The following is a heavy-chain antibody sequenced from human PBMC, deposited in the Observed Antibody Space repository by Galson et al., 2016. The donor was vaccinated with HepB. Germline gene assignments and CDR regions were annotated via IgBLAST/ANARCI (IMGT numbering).Heavy chain of an antibody. D-gene: IGHD2-2*01. CDR1: GGSFSSYY. Sequence: SETLSLTCAVYGGSFSSYYWSWMRQPPGKGLEWIGEINHSRSTNYNPSLKSRVTISIDTSKKQFSLKLSSVTAADTAVYYCAIGRCSSSSCYHKRKENWFDPWGQGTLVIVSS. CDR3: AIGRCSSSSCYHKRKENWFDP. J-gene: IGHJ5*02. V-gene: IGHV4-34*01. CDR2: INHSRST.